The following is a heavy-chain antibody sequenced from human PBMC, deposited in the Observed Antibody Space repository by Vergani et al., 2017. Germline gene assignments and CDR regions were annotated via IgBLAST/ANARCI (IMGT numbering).Heavy chain of an antibody. CDR1: GFTFDDYA. D-gene: IGHD2/OR15-2a*01. Sequence: EVQLVESGGGLVQPGRSLRLSCAASGFTFDDYAMHWVRQAPGKGLEWVSGISWNSGTIVYADSVKGRFTIPRDNAKNSLYLQMNSLRAEDTALYYCAKVSNTGYFYYYMDVWSKGTTVTVSS. V-gene: IGHV3-9*01. J-gene: IGHJ6*03. CDR3: AKVSNTGYFYYYMDV. CDR2: ISWNSGTI.